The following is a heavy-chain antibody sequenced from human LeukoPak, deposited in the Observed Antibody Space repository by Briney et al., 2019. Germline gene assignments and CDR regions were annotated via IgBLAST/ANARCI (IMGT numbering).Heavy chain of an antibody. CDR2: IYHSGST. V-gene: IGHV4-4*02. J-gene: IGHJ4*02. CDR1: GGSISSSNW. Sequence: PSGTLSLTCAVSGGSISSSNWWSWVRQPPGKGLEWIGEIYHSGSTNYNPSLKSRVTISVDKSKNQFSLKLSSVTAADTAVYYCAKDRVVAATSPFDYWGQGTLVTVSS. D-gene: IGHD2-15*01. CDR3: AKDRVVAATSPFDY.